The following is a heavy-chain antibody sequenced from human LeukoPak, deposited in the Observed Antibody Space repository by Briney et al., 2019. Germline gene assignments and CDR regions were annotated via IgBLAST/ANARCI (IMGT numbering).Heavy chain of an antibody. Sequence: SESLSLTCTVSGGSISPYYSGWVRRFPGKGMEYIGYIYYTGSTHYNNSLTSRVTISLDTSINQFSLILSAVTAAGTAVYYCTRGLRGGDYQLLPFGYWGQGTLVTVSS. J-gene: IGHJ4*02. CDR2: IYYTGST. CDR1: GGSISPYY. CDR3: TRGLRGGDYQLLPFGY. V-gene: IGHV4-59*01. D-gene: IGHD1-26*01.